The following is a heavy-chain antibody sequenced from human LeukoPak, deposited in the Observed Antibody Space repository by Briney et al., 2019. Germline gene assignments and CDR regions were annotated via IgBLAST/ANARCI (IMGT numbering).Heavy chain of an antibody. J-gene: IGHJ4*02. CDR1: GDSLNYYY. CDR2: VYYNGSA. V-gene: IGHV4-59*01. CDR3: ARKCGHFDY. D-gene: IGHD2-21*01. Sequence: SETLSLTCTVSGDSLNYYYWSWIRQSPGKGLEWIGYVYYNGSAKYNTSLKSRVTISVDVSKNQFSLKVSSVTAADTAIYYCARKCGHFDYWGPGTLVTVSS.